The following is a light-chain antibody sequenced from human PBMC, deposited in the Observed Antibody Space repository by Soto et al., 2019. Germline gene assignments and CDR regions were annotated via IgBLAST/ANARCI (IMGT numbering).Light chain of an antibody. Sequence: EIVLTQSPATLSVSPWDRVALSCRASQSVSSNLAWYQQKPGQAPRLLLYGAFTRATGIPARFSGYGSGTTFTLTISSLQSEDCAVYYCQQYNNWPPWTFGQGTKVDIK. CDR2: GAF. CDR3: QQYNNWPPWT. CDR1: QSVSSN. J-gene: IGKJ1*01. V-gene: IGKV3-15*01.